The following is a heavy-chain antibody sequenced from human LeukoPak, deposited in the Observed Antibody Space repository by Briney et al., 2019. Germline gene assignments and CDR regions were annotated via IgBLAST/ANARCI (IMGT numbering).Heavy chain of an antibody. CDR3: VKGGGGLATITSLQY. CDR2: ISYDGSNK. V-gene: IGHV3-30*04. Sequence: GRSLRLSCAASGFTFSSYAMHWVRQAPGKGLEWVAVISYDGSNKYYADSVKGRFSISRDNSKNSLYLQMNSLRREDTALYYCVKGGGGLATITSLQYWGQGTLVTVSS. J-gene: IGHJ4*02. CDR1: GFTFSSYA. D-gene: IGHD5-24*01.